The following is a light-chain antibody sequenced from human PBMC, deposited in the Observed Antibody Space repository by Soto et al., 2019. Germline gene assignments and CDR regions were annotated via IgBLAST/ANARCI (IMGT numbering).Light chain of an antibody. CDR2: KAS. CDR3: QQLHSYPHT. J-gene: IGKJ2*01. CDR1: QTISSW. Sequence: DIQMTQSPSTLSGSVGDRVTITCRASQTISSWLAWYQQKPGKAPKLLIYKASTLKSGVPSRFSGSGSGTEFTLTISSLQPDDFATYYCQQLHSYPHTFGQGTKLEIK. V-gene: IGKV1-5*03.